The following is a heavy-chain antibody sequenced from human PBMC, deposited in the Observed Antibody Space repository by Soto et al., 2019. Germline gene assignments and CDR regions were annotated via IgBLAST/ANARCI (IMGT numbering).Heavy chain of an antibody. CDR1: GYTFTMYA. Sequence: ASVKVSCKASGYTFTMYAIHWVRQAPGQRLEWMGWINAGNGNTKYSQKFQGRVTITRDTSASTAYMELSSLRSEDTALYYCARDCGSTTCSPDYFDSWGQGTLVTVSS. CDR3: ARDCGSTTCSPDYFDS. D-gene: IGHD2-2*01. CDR2: INAGNGNT. J-gene: IGHJ4*02. V-gene: IGHV1-3*01.